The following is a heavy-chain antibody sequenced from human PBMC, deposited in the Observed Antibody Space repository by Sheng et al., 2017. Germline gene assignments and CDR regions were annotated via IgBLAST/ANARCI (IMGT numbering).Heavy chain of an antibody. CDR1: GGTFSSYA. CDR3: ARVEWELPRRGIDY. V-gene: IGHV1-69*04. D-gene: IGHD1-26*01. Sequence: QVQLVQSGAEVKKPGSSVKVSCKASGGTFSSYAISWVRQAPGQGLEWMGGIIPILGIANYAQKFQGRVTITADKSTSTAYMELSSLRSEDTAVYYCARVEWELPRRGIDYWGQGTLVTVSS. CDR2: IIPILGIA. J-gene: IGHJ4*02.